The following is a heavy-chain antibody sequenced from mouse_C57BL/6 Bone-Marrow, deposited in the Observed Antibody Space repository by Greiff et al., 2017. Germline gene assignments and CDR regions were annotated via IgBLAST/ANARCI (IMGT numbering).Heavy chain of an antibody. CDR2: IHPNSGST. J-gene: IGHJ2*01. CDR3: ARKSSSLYYFDY. Sequence: QVQLQQSGAELVKPGASVKLSCKASGYTFTSYWMHWVKQRPGQGLEWIGMIHPNSGSTNYNEKFKSKATLTVDKSSSTAYMQLSSLTYEDSAVYYCARKSSSLYYFDYWGQGTTLTVSS. CDR1: GYTFTSYW. V-gene: IGHV1-64*01. D-gene: IGHD1-3*01.